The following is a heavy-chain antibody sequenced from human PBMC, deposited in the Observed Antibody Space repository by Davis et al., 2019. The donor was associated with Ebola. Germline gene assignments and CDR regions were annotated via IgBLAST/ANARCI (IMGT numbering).Heavy chain of an antibody. CDR3: ARLRGISNPYMTTVGWYFDL. V-gene: IGHV4-59*01. CDR2: IYYSGST. CDR1: GGSISGYY. Sequence: MPSETLSLTCTVSGGSISGYYWSWIRQPPGKGLEWIAYIYYSGSTNYNPSLKSRVTISVDTSKNQFSLKLSSVTAADTAVYYWARLRGISNPYMTTVGWYFDLWGRGP. J-gene: IGHJ2*01. D-gene: IGHD4-11*01.